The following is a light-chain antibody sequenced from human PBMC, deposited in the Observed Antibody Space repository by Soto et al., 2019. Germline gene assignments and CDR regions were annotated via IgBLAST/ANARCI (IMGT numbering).Light chain of an antibody. J-gene: IGKJ1*01. CDR2: GAS. V-gene: IGKV3-15*01. Sequence: EIVMTQSPATLSVSPGERATLSCRASQSVSSNFAWYQQKPGQAPRLLIYGASTRATGIPARFSGSGSGTEFTLTICSLQSEDFAVYYCQQYNNWPRTFGQGTKVEIK. CDR3: QQYNNWPRT. CDR1: QSVSSN.